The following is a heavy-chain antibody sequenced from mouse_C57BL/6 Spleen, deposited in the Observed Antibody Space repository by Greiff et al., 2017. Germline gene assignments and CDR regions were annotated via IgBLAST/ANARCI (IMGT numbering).Heavy chain of an antibody. CDR2: IHPSDSDT. J-gene: IGHJ1*03. CDR3: AITSYYGSSFPYWYFDV. V-gene: IGHV1-74*01. Sequence: QVQLQQPGAELVKPGASVKVSCKASGYTFTSYWMHWVKQRPGQGLEWIGRIHPSDSDTNYNQKFKGKATLTVDKSSSTAYMQLSSLTSEDSAVYYCAITSYYGSSFPYWYFDVWGTGTTVTVSS. D-gene: IGHD1-1*01. CDR1: GYTFTSYW.